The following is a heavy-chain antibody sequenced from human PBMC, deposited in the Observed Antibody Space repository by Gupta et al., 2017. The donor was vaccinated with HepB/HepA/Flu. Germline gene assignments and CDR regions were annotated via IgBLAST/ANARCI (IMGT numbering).Heavy chain of an antibody. D-gene: IGHD3-10*01. V-gene: IGHV3-74*01. CDR3: AREASGYGSGMNYFDY. J-gene: IGHJ4*02. CDR2: INSDGSSI. CDR1: GFTFRNYW. Sequence: EVQLVESGGGLVQPGGSLRLSCAASGFTFRNYWMHWVRQAPGKGLVWVSRINSDGSSIRYADSVKGRLTISRDKAKNTLYLQMNSLRAEDTAVYYCAREASGYGSGMNYFDYWGQGTLGNVSS.